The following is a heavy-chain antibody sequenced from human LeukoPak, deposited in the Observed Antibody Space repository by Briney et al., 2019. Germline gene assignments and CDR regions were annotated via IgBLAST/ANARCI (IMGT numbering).Heavy chain of an antibody. CDR2: IYYSGST. CDR1: GGSISSYY. D-gene: IGHD3-16*01. Sequence: SETLSLTCTVSGGSISSYYWSWIRQPPGKGLEWIGYIYYSGSTNYNPSLKSRVTISVDTSKNQFSLKLSSVTAADTAVYYCARGWGELQYGMDVWGQGTTVTVSS. V-gene: IGHV4-59*08. J-gene: IGHJ6*02. CDR3: ARGWGELQYGMDV.